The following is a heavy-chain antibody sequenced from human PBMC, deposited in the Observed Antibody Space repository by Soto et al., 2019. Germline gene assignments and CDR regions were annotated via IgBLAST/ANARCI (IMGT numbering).Heavy chain of an antibody. CDR3: ARQAYYYDSSGYYYIRWFDP. CDR2: IYYSGST. CDR1: GGSISSSSYY. Sequence: TLSLTCTVSGGSISSSSYYWGWIRQPPGKGLEWIGSIYYSGSTYYNPSLKSRVTISVDTSKNQFSLKLSSVTAADTAVYYCARQAYYYDSSGYYYIRWFDPWGQGTLVTVSS. V-gene: IGHV4-39*01. D-gene: IGHD3-22*01. J-gene: IGHJ5*02.